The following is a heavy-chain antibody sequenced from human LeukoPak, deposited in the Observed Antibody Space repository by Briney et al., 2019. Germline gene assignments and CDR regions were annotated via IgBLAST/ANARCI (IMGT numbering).Heavy chain of an antibody. Sequence: ASVKVSCKASGYTFTGYYMHWVRQAPGQGLEWMGWINPNSGGTNYAQKFQGWVTMTRDTSISTAYMELSRLRSDDTAVYYCARAPSPYYYGSGSYYIGWFDPWGQGTLVTVSS. V-gene: IGHV1-2*04. CDR2: INPNSGGT. D-gene: IGHD3-10*01. J-gene: IGHJ5*02. CDR1: GYTFTGYY. CDR3: ARAPSPYYYGSGSYYIGWFDP.